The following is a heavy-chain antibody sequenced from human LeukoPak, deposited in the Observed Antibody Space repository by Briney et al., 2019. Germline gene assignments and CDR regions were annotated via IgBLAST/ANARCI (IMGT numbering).Heavy chain of an antibody. J-gene: IGHJ3*02. D-gene: IGHD3-3*01. CDR3: ARVGLGITIFGVVKNAFDI. V-gene: IGHV3-7*01. CDR2: IKQDGSEK. CDR1: GFTFSSYW. Sequence: PGGSLRLSCAASGFTFSSYWMSWVRQAPGKGLEWVANIKQDGSEKYYVDSVKGRFTISRDNAKNSLYLQMNSLRAEDTAVYYCARVGLGITIFGVVKNAFDIWGQGTVVTVSS.